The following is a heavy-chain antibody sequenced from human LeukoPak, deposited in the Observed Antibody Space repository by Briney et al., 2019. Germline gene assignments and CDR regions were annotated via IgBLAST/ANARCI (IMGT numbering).Heavy chain of an antibody. V-gene: IGHV3-23*01. Sequence: GGTLRLSCAASGFTFSNFGMSWVRQAPGKGLEWVSSISASGGSTYYADSVKGRFTISRDNSKNTLYLQMNSLRAEDTALYYCAKDMSGDYYDSSGFDYWGQGTLVTVSS. CDR3: AKDMSGDYYDSSGFDY. J-gene: IGHJ4*02. CDR2: ISASGGST. CDR1: GFTFSNFG. D-gene: IGHD3-22*01.